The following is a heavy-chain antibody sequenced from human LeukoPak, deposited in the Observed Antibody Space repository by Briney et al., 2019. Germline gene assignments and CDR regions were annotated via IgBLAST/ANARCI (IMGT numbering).Heavy chain of an antibody. D-gene: IGHD6-19*01. J-gene: IGHJ4*02. CDR1: GGPIKSHY. Sequence: NPSETLSLTCTVSGGPIKSHYWNWIRQPPGKGLEWIGYVSYSGSTNYNPSLKSRVSISVDTSKNQFFLKLSSVTAADTAVYYCARPGSDWDMGPFDYWGQGTLVTVSS. CDR3: ARPGSDWDMGPFDY. V-gene: IGHV4-59*08. CDR2: VSYSGST.